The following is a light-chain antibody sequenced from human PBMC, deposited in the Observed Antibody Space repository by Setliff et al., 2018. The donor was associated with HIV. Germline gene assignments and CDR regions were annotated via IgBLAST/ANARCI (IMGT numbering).Light chain of an antibody. CDR1: SSDIGGYNY. V-gene: IGLV2-14*01. Sequence: QSVLTQPASVSGSPGQSITISCTGTSSDIGGYNYVSCYQQYPGKAPKFIIYRVSDRHSGISNRFSGSKSCNTAALTISGLQAYDEGDYYCSSYTSSDTYVFGTGTKVTV. CDR3: SSYTSSDTYV. J-gene: IGLJ1*01. CDR2: RVS.